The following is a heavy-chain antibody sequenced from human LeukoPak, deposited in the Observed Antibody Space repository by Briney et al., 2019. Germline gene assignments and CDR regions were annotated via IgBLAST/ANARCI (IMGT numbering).Heavy chain of an antibody. D-gene: IGHD2-21*02. J-gene: IGHJ3*02. CDR3: ARRVVVTGIILYAFDI. Sequence: SETLSLTCTVSGGSVSSGSYYWSWLRQPPGKGLEWIGYIYYSGSTNYNPSLKSRVTISVDTSKNQFSLKLSSVTAADTAVYYCARRVVVTGIILYAFDIWGQGTMVTVSS. V-gene: IGHV4-61*01. CDR2: IYYSGST. CDR1: GGSVSSGSYY.